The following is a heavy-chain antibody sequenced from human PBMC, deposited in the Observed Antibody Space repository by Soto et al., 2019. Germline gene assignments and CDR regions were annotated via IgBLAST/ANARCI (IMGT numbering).Heavy chain of an antibody. Sequence: EVPLVESGGGVLRPGGSLRLSCAASGFTFDDYGMSWARQAPGKGLEWVSGVNWNGGSTGYADSVKGRFTISRDNAKNSLYLQMSSLRAEDTAFYYCVRGASLNFDYWGQGTLVTVSS. CDR3: VRGASLNFDY. CDR2: VNWNGGST. D-gene: IGHD1-26*01. CDR1: GFTFDDYG. V-gene: IGHV3-20*04. J-gene: IGHJ4*02.